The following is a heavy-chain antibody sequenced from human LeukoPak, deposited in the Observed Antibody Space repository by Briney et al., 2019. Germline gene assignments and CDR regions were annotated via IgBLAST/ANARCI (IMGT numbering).Heavy chain of an antibody. CDR2: INPNSGGT. Sequence: ASVKVSCKASGYTFTGYYMHWVRQAPGQGLEWMGRINPNSGGTNYAQKFQGRVTMTRDTSTSTVYMELSSLRSEDTAVYYCARDVRMATISKTFDYWGQGTLVTVSS. CDR3: ARDVRMATISKTFDY. V-gene: IGHV1-2*06. CDR1: GYTFTGYY. J-gene: IGHJ4*02. D-gene: IGHD5-24*01.